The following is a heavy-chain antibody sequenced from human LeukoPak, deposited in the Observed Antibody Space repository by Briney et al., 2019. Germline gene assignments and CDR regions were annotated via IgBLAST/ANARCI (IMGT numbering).Heavy chain of an antibody. Sequence: GGSLRLSCAASGFTFSSYEMNWVRQAPGKGLEWISYISSSGRTIYYADSVKGRFTISRDNAKNSLYLQMNSLRVEDTAVYYCARGSLIGEYGMDVWGQGTTVTVSS. D-gene: IGHD1-26*01. J-gene: IGHJ6*02. V-gene: IGHV3-48*03. CDR2: ISSSGRTI. CDR1: GFTFSSYE. CDR3: ARGSLIGEYGMDV.